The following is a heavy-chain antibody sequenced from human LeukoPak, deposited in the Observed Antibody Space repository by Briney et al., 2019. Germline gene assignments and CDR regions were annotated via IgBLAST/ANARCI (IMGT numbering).Heavy chain of an antibody. J-gene: IGHJ3*02. CDR1: RFTFSSYW. D-gene: IGHD2-15*01. V-gene: IGHV3-74*01. Sequence: GGSLRLSCAASRFTFSSYWFYWVRQAPGKGLVWVSRIGNDGSDTIYADSVKGRFTISRDSAKSTLALQMNSLKAEDTAVYYCARGGYDHTFDIWGQGTMVTVSS. CDR3: ARGGYDHTFDI. CDR2: IGNDGSDT.